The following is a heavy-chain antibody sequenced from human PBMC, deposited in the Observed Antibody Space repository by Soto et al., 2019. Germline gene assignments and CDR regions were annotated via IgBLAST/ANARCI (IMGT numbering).Heavy chain of an antibody. CDR3: ARDRGWLQLDWYFDL. CDR1: GFTFSSYA. D-gene: IGHD5-12*01. J-gene: IGHJ2*01. V-gene: IGHV3-30-3*01. CDR2: ISYDGSNK. Sequence: GGSLRLSCAASGFTFSSYAMHWVRQAPGKGLEWVAVISYDGSNKYYADSVKGRFTISRDNSKNTLYLQMNSLRAEDTAVYYCARDRGWLQLDWYFDLWGRGTLVTVSS.